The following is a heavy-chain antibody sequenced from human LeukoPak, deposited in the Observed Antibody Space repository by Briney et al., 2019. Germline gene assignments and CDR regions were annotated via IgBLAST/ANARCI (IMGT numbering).Heavy chain of an antibody. Sequence: PSQTLSLTCTVSGGSISSGDYYWSWIRQPPGKGLEWIGYIYYSGSTYYNPSLKSRVTISVDTSKNQFSLKLSSVTAADTAVYYCARGAPTAAAVDYWGRGTLVTVSS. CDR2: IYYSGST. CDR1: GGSISSGDYY. V-gene: IGHV4-30-4*01. J-gene: IGHJ4*02. D-gene: IGHD6-13*01. CDR3: ARGAPTAAAVDY.